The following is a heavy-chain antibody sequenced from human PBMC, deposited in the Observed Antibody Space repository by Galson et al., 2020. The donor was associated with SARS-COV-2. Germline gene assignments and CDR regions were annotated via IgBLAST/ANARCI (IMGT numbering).Heavy chain of an antibody. CDR1: GFSLSSRGMC. J-gene: IGHJ3*02. Sequence: LTCTFSGFSLSSRGMCVSWIRQPPGKALEWLARIDWDNNKYYNTSLKTRLTISKDTSKNQVVLTMTNMDPVDTATYYCARIVSRTVADTGRRGAFDIWGQGTMVTVSS. D-gene: IGHD6-19*01. CDR3: ARIVSRTVADTGRRGAFDI. CDR2: IDWDNNK. V-gene: IGHV2-70*11.